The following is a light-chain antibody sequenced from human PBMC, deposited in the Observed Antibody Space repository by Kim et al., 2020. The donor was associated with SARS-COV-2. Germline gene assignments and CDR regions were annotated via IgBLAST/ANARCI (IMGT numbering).Light chain of an antibody. CDR3: QVWDSSSVHRV. Sequence: SYELTQPPSVSVAPGKTASITCAGDNIESKSVHWYQQKPGQAPVLVISYDSDRPSGIPERLSGSNSDNTATLTISEVEAGDEADYYCQVWDSSSVHRVFGGGTKLTVL. V-gene: IGLV3-21*04. CDR2: YDS. CDR1: NIESKS. J-gene: IGLJ2*01.